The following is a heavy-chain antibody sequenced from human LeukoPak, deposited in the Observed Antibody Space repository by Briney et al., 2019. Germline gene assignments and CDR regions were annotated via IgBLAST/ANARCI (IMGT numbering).Heavy chain of an antibody. D-gene: IGHD6-19*01. Sequence: GGSLRLSCAASGFTFSSYGMHWVRQAPGKGLEWVAVISYDGSNKYYADSVKGRFTISRDNSKNTLYLQMNSLRAEDTAVYYCAKDASSGWCAYFDYWGQGTLVTVSS. CDR1: GFTFSSYG. J-gene: IGHJ4*02. V-gene: IGHV3-30*18. CDR2: ISYDGSNK. CDR3: AKDASSGWCAYFDY.